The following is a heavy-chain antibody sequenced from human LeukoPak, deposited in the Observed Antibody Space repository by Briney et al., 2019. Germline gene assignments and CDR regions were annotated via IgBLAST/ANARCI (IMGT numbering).Heavy chain of an antibody. CDR3: ARDKVPITYYYDSSGLDY. D-gene: IGHD3-22*01. Sequence: RASVKVSCKASGYTFTGYYMHWVRQAPGQGLEWMGWINPNSGGTNYAQKFQGWVTMTRDTSISTAYMEPSRLRSDDTAVYYCARDKVPITYYYDSSGLDYWGQGTLVTVSS. J-gene: IGHJ4*02. V-gene: IGHV1-2*04. CDR2: INPNSGGT. CDR1: GYTFTGYY.